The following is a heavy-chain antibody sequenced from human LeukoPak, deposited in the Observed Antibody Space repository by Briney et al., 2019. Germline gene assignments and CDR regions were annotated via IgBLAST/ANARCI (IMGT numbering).Heavy chain of an antibody. J-gene: IGHJ4*02. CDR2: ISNDGSRK. V-gene: IGHV3-30*03. Sequence: GGSLRLSCAPSGFTFSSHGMHWVRQAPGKGLEWVAIISNDGSRKYYAHSVEGRFTISRDNSKNTLYLQMDSLRAEDTAVYYCARDRAWNYFNYWGQGTLVTVSS. D-gene: IGHD3-3*01. CDR3: ARDRAWNYFNY. CDR1: GFTFSSHG.